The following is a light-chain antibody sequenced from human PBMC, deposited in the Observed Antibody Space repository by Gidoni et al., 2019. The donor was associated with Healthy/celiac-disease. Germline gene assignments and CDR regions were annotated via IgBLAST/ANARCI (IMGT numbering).Light chain of an antibody. V-gene: IGKV4-1*01. Sequence: DIVLTQSPDSLAVSLGERATINCKSSQSVLYSANNKNYLAWYQQKPGQPPNLLIYWASTRGSGVPDRFSGSGSGTDFTLTISSLQAEDVAVYYCQRYYSTPQTFGQGTKVEIK. J-gene: IGKJ1*01. CDR1: QSVLYSANNKNY. CDR2: WAS. CDR3: QRYYSTPQT.